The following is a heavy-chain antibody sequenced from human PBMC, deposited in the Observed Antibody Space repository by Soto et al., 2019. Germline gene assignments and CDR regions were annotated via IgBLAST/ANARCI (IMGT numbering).Heavy chain of an antibody. Sequence: QVQLVQSGDEVKKPGASVKVSCKASGYIFVNYGITWVRQAPGQGLEWMGWISPYTGNTHSATKVQGRLTMTTDTSTSTAYMDLGSLTSDDTAVYYCVMVDNYVTPTPQDVWGQGTTVTVSS. CDR1: GYIFVNYG. CDR2: ISPYTGNT. J-gene: IGHJ6*02. CDR3: VMVDNYVTPTPQDV. V-gene: IGHV1-18*01. D-gene: IGHD3-16*01.